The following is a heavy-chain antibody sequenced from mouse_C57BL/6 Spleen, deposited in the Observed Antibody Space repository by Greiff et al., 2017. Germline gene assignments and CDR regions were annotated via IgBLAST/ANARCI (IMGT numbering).Heavy chain of an antibody. CDR3: AICYDYLYYAMDD. V-gene: IGHV1-22*01. Sequence: VQLQQSGPELVKPGASVKMSCKASGYTFTDYNMHWVKQSHGKSLEWIGYINPNNGGTSYNQKFKGKATLTVNKSSSTAYMQLRSLTSEDSAVYYCAICYDYLYYAMDDWGQGTSVTVSS. CDR1: GYTFTDYN. D-gene: IGHD2-4*01. CDR2: INPNNGGT. J-gene: IGHJ4*01.